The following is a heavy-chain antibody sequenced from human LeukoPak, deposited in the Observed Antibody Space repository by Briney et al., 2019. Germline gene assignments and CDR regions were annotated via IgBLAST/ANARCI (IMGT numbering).Heavy chain of an antibody. J-gene: IGHJ4*02. Sequence: GRSLRLSCAASGFTFSSYAMHWVRQAPGKGLEWVAVISYDGSNKYYADSVKGRFTISRDNSKNTLYLQMNSLRAEDTAVYYCARVGYCSSTSCYGAAAGQFDYWGQGTLVTVSS. CDR3: ARVGYCSSTSCYGAAAGQFDY. V-gene: IGHV3-30-3*01. CDR2: ISYDGSNK. D-gene: IGHD2-2*03. CDR1: GFTFSSYA.